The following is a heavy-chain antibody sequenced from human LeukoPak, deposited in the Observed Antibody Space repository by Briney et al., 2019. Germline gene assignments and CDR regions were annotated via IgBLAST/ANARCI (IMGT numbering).Heavy chain of an antibody. V-gene: IGHV3-74*01. CDR1: GFTFSGYW. D-gene: IGHD3-3*01. J-gene: IGHJ6*03. Sequence: GSLRLSCVTSGFTFSGYWMHWVRQGPEKGLELVSRIDNDGHGIIYADSVKGRFTTSRDNVKTTLYLQMNSLRVEDTAVYYCAAGGGWDPSFGVVTHIDAWGKGTTVVVS. CDR2: IDNDGHGI. CDR3: AAGGGWDPSFGVVTHIDA.